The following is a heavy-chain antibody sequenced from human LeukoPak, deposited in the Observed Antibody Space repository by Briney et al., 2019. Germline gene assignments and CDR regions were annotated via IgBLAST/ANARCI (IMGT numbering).Heavy chain of an antibody. V-gene: IGHV1-18*01. CDR2: IIAYNGHT. CDR1: GHAFTSYG. CDR3: ARVRDNWFDP. Sequence: PSGKVSCKASGHAFTSYGTSWVRQAPGQGLEWMGWIIAYNGHTNYAQKLQGTVTMTPDTSTSAAYIELRSLRSDGSAVYYCARVRDNWFDPWGQGTLVSVSS. J-gene: IGHJ5*02.